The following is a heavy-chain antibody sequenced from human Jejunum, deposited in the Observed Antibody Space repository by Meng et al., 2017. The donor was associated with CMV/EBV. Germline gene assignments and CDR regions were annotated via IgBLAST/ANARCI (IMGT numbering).Heavy chain of an antibody. CDR1: GFISSHYW. CDR2: IKPDGTEE. CDR3: TRDRGVAVPMDV. Sequence: AAGFISSHYWMSWVRQAPGKGLEWVASIKPDGTEEFYVDSVKGRFTISRDAAENSLYLQMTSLRAEDTAVYYCTRDRGVAVPMDVWGQGTTVTVSS. V-gene: IGHV3-7*01. J-gene: IGHJ6*02. D-gene: IGHD6-19*01.